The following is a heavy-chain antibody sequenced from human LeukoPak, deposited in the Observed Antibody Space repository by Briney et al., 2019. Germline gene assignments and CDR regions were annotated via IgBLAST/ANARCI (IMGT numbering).Heavy chain of an antibody. Sequence: PGGSLRLSCAASGFTFDNYAMSWVRQAPGKGLEWVGFIRSKASGGTTDYAASVKGRFTISRDDSENIAYLQMNNLKTEETAVYFCTSGVVRGVLGYWGQGTLVTVSS. V-gene: IGHV3-49*04. CDR2: IRSKASGGTT. D-gene: IGHD3-10*01. CDR1: GFTFDNYA. CDR3: TSGVVRGVLGY. J-gene: IGHJ4*02.